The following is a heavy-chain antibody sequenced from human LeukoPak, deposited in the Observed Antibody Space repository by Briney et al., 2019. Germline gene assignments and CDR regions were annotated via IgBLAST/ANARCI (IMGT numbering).Heavy chain of an antibody. CDR3: AKKQSTDSSKGTFDY. Sequence: GGSLRLSCGVSGFTVSVSYMSWVRQAPGKGLEWVSIIYSDGGTYYADSVKGRFTISRDSSENTVYLQMNNLRAEDAAIYYCAKKQSTDSSKGTFDYWGQGTLVSVSS. D-gene: IGHD6-19*01. CDR1: GFTVSVSY. CDR2: IYSDGGT. J-gene: IGHJ4*02. V-gene: IGHV3-53*01.